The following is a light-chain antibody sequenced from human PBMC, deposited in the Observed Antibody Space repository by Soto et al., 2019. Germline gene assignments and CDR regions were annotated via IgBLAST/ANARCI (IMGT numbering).Light chain of an antibody. CDR1: TSNIGSNY. CDR3: EAWDDRLYAWV. J-gene: IGLJ3*02. CDR2: TNN. V-gene: IGLV1-47*02. Sequence: QSVLTQPPSASGTPGQRVTISCSGSTSNIGSNYVYWYQQLPGTAPKLLFYTNNLRPSGVPDRFSGSRSGTSASLVISGLRSEDEADYYCEAWDDRLYAWVFGGGTQLTVL.